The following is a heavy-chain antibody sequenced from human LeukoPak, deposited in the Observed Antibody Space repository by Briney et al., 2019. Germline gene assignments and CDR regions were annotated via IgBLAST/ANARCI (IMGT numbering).Heavy chain of an antibody. J-gene: IGHJ4*02. Sequence: NPSETLSLTCAVSGGSLSTYYWSWIRQPPGKGLEWIGYIYYIGSTKYNPSLKSRVTITVDTSKNQFSLKLSSVTAADTAVYYCARAGSSWSFDCWGQGTLVTVSS. CDR3: ARAGSSWSFDC. CDR2: IYYIGST. V-gene: IGHV4-59*01. D-gene: IGHD6-13*01. CDR1: GGSLSTYY.